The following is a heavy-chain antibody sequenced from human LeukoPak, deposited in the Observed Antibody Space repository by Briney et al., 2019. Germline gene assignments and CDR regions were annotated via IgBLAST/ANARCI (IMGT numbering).Heavy chain of an antibody. Sequence: ASVKVSCKASGYTFTTSGINWVRQAPGQGLEWMGCINVYNGNTNYAQKFQGRITMTRDTSTNTAYMELRSLKSDDTAVYYCARGLVVPAAMGEFDYWGQGTLIAVSS. CDR3: ARGLVVPAAMGEFDY. V-gene: IGHV1-18*01. J-gene: IGHJ4*02. D-gene: IGHD2-2*01. CDR1: GYTFTTSG. CDR2: INVYNGNT.